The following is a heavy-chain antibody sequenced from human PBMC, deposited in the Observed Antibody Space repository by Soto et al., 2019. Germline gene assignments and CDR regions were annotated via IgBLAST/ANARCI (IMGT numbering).Heavy chain of an antibody. V-gene: IGHV3-30-3*01. CDR2: ISYDGSNK. CDR1: GFTFSSYA. J-gene: IGHJ5*02. D-gene: IGHD3-3*01. CDR3: ASGSGDYDFWSGYTFRELGWFDP. Sequence: GGSLRLSCAASGFTFSSYAMHWVRQAPGKGLEWVAVISYDGSNKYYADSVKGRFTISRDNSKNTLYLQMNSLRAEDTAVYYCASGSGDYDFWSGYTFRELGWFDPWGQGTLVTVSS.